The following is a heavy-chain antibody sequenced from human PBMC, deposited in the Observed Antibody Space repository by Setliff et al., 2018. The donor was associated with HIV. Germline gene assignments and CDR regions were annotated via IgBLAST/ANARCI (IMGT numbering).Heavy chain of an antibody. CDR3: ARGPGSLDY. J-gene: IGHJ4*02. CDR2: ISAGKGEA. CDR1: GYTFTANT. V-gene: IGHV1-3*01. Sequence: ASVKVSCKASGYTFTANTIHWVRQAPGQRLEWMGCISAGKGEATYSQESQGRVTITRDTSASTAYLELSSLISEDTAVYYCARGPGSLDYWGQGTLVTVSS.